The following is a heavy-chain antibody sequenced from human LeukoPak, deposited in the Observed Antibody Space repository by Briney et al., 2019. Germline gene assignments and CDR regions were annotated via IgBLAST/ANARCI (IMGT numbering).Heavy chain of an antibody. CDR3: ARVRGPSKGILDIVVVPAANARTFDP. CDR1: GYTFTSYD. D-gene: IGHD2-2*01. CDR2: MNPNSGNT. J-gene: IGHJ5*02. Sequence: ASVKVSCKASGYTFTSYDINWVRQATGQGLEWMGWMNPNSGNTGYAHKFQGRVTMTRNTSISTAYMELSSLRSEDTAVYYCARVRGPSKGILDIVVVPAANARTFDPWGQGTLVTVSS. V-gene: IGHV1-8*01.